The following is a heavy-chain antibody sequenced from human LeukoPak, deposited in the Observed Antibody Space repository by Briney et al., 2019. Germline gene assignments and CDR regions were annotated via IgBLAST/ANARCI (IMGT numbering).Heavy chain of an antibody. CDR1: GDSISSYY. V-gene: IGHV4-59*08. CDR3: ARHNDSGWKRGCDY. J-gene: IGHJ4*02. Sequence: SETLSLTCTVSGDSISSYYWSWIRQPPGKGLEWIGYIFYSGSTDNSPSLKSRVTISLDTSKNQFSLKLSSVTAADTAVYYCARHNDSGWKRGCDYWGQGILVTVSS. CDR2: IFYSGST. D-gene: IGHD6-19*01.